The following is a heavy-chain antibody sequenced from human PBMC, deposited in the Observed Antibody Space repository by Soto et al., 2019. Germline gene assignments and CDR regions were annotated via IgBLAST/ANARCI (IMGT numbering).Heavy chain of an antibody. J-gene: IGHJ5*02. CDR2: IYYSGST. CDR3: ARRSGSGYVDWFDP. Sequence: SETLSLTCAVSGGSISSSSYYWGWICQPPGKGLEWIGSIYYSGSTYYNPSLKSRVTISVDTSKNQFSLKLSSVTAADTAVYYCARRSGSGYVDWFDPWDQGTLVTVSS. CDR1: GGSISSSSYY. V-gene: IGHV4-39*01. D-gene: IGHD5-12*01.